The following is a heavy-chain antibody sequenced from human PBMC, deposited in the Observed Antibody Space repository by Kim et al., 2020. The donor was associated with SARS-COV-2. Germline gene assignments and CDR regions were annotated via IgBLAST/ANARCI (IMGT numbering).Heavy chain of an antibody. D-gene: IGHD3-16*02. CDR1: GFTFSSYA. CDR2: ISGSGGST. V-gene: IGHV3-23*01. J-gene: IGHJ6*02. Sequence: GGSLRLSCAASGFTFSSYAMSWVRQAPGKGLEWVSAISGSGGSTYYADSVKGRFTISRDNSKNTLYLQMNSLRAEDTAVYYCAKDIAVYYYYYYGMDVWGQGTTVTVSS. CDR3: AKDIAVYYYYYYGMDV.